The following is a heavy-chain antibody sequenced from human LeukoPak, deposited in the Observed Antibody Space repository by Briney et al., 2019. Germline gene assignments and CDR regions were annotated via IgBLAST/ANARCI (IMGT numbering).Heavy chain of an antibody. D-gene: IGHD6-19*01. CDR1: GGSISSSNW. V-gene: IGHV4-4*02. J-gene: IGHJ4*02. CDR2: IYHSGST. Sequence: PSETLSLTCAVSGGSISSSNWWSWVRQPPGKGLEWIGEIYHSGSTNYNPSLKSRVTISVDKSKNQFSLKLSSVTAADTAVYYCAGYSSGWAGDYFDYWGQGTLVTVSS. CDR3: AGYSSGWAGDYFDY.